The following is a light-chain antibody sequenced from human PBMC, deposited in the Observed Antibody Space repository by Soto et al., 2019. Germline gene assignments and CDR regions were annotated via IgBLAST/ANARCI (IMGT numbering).Light chain of an antibody. J-gene: IGKJ4*01. Sequence: DIVLTQSPASLSLSPGQTDTLSCRASQSVSSYLAWYQQKACQSPRLLIYEGSNRATGIPTRFSGSGSGTDFTLTISGLEPEDFAVYYCQQYESLQVTVGGGIQVEIK. CDR1: QSVSSY. V-gene: IGKV3-11*01. CDR2: EGS. CDR3: QQYESLQVT.